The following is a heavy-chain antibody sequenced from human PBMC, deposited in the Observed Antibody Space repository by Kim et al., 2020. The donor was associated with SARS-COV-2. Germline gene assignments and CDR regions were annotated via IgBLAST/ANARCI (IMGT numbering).Heavy chain of an antibody. CDR1: GFTFSSYW. CDR3: ARDEKITGTEYYYYYYMDV. V-gene: IGHV3-7*01. D-gene: IGHD1-20*01. J-gene: IGHJ6*03. Sequence: GGSLRLSCAASGFTFSSYWMSWVRQAPGKGLEWVANIKQDGSEKYYVDSVKGRFTISRDNAKNSLYLQMSSLRAEDTAVYYCARDEKITGTEYYYYYYMDVWGKGTTVTVSS. CDR2: IKQDGSEK.